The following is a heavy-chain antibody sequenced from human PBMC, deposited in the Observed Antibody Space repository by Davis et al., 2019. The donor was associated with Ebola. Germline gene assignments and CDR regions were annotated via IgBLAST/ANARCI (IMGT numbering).Heavy chain of an antibody. CDR1: GGSISSSSYY. D-gene: IGHD6-6*01. J-gene: IGHJ5*02. V-gene: IGHV4-39*07. CDR3: ARERTIAARLESAHNWFDP. CDR2: IYYSGST. Sequence: PSETLSLTCTVSGGSISSSSYYWGWIRQPPGKGLEWIGSIYYSGSTYYNPSLKSRVTISVDTSKNQFSLKLSSVTAADTAVYYCARERTIAARLESAHNWFDPWGQGTLVTVSS.